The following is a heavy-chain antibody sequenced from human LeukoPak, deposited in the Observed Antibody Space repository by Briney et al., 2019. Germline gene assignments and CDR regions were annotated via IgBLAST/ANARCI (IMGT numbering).Heavy chain of an antibody. V-gene: IGHV3-30*18. J-gene: IGHJ4*02. CDR1: GFTFSSYA. CDR2: ISYDGCDK. D-gene: IGHD3-22*01. Sequence: GGSLRLSCAASGFTFSSYAMHWVRQAPGKGLEWVALISYDGCDKEYGYSVKGRFTISRDNSKNTLYLQMDGLRTEDTAVYYCAKAPWTLHSSGYYGYFDYWCQGTLVTVSS. CDR3: AKAPWTLHSSGYYGYFDY.